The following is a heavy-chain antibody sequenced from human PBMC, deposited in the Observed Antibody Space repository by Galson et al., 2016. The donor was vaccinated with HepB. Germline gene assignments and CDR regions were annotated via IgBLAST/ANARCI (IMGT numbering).Heavy chain of an antibody. Sequence: SVKVSCKASGYTFTYRYLHWVRQAPGQALEWMGWITPFNGNTNYAQRFQERVSITRDRSMTTAYMELSSLRSEDTALYYCASQVYRSGSSYAFDIWGQGTMVTVSS. J-gene: IGHJ3*02. CDR1: GYTFTYRY. D-gene: IGHD3-10*01. CDR3: ASQVYRSGSSYAFDI. V-gene: IGHV1-45*02. CDR2: ITPFNGNT.